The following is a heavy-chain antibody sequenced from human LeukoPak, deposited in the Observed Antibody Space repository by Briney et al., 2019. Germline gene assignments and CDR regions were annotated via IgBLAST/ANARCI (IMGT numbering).Heavy chain of an antibody. CDR1: GLTFTRYW. Sequence: PGGSLRLSCAASGLTFTRYWMTCVPQAPGKGLECGAKIKEDGSDQYYVDSVRGRFTTTGDNAKNSLYWQLTNWQAVDTAVYYCATSRDTAMETGGQGTLVTVSS. CDR2: IKEDGSDQ. J-gene: IGHJ4*02. D-gene: IGHD5-18*01. CDR3: ATSRDTAMET. V-gene: IGHV3-7*01.